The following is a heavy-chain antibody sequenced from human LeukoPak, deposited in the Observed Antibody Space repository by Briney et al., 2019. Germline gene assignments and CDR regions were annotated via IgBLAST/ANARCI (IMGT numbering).Heavy chain of an antibody. V-gene: IGHV3-7*01. CDR2: IKQDGSEK. D-gene: IGHD3-22*01. CDR3: ARGPMGYYDSTGYDN. CDR1: GFSFSSYW. Sequence: GDSLRLSCAASGFSFSSYWMSWVRQAPGKGLEWVANIKQDGSEKYYVVSVKGRFTISRDNAKNSLYLQMNSLRAEDTAVYYCARGPMGYYDSTGYDNWGQGTRVTVST. J-gene: IGHJ4*02.